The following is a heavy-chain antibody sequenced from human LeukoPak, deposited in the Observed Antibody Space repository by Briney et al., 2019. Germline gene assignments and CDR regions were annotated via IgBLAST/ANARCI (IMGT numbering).Heavy chain of an antibody. CDR2: ISDSGGTT. D-gene: IGHD2-2*02. V-gene: IGHV3-23*01. CDR1: GFTFSSYT. CDR3: AKARSGSSSSCYNY. Sequence: PGGSLRLSCAASGFTFSSYTMNWVRQAPGKGLEWVSGISDSGGTTDYADFVKGRFAISRDNSNNTLYLQMNSLRAEDTAVYYCAKARSGSSSSCYNYWGQGTLVTVSS. J-gene: IGHJ4*02.